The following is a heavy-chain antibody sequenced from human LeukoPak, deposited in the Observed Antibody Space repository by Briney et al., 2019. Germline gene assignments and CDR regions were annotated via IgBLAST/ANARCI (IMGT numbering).Heavy chain of an antibody. Sequence: GGSLRLSCAASGITFSTYSMNWVRQAPGKGLEWVSYISSSSSTIYYADSVKGRFTISRDNAKNSLYLQMNSLRAEDTAVYYCASLRPGVSYWGQGTLVTVSS. V-gene: IGHV3-48*01. D-gene: IGHD3-3*01. CDR1: GITFSTYS. CDR3: ASLRPGVSY. J-gene: IGHJ4*02. CDR2: ISSSSSTI.